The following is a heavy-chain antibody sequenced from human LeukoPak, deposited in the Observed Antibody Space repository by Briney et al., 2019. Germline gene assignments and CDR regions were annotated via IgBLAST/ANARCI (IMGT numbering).Heavy chain of an antibody. J-gene: IGHJ5*02. V-gene: IGHV6-1*01. CDR3: ARDRVSMVRGVIDWFDP. CDR1: GDSVSSNSAA. CDR2: TYYRSKWYN. Sequence: SQTLSLTCAISGDSVSSNSAAWNWIRQSPSRGLEWLGRTYYRSKWYNDYAVSVKSRITINPDTSKNQFSLQLNSVTPEDTAVYYCARDRVSMVRGVIDWFDPWGQGTLVTVSS. D-gene: IGHD3-10*01.